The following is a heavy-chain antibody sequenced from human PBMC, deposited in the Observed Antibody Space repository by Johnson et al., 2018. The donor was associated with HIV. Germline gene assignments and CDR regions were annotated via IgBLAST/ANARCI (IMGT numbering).Heavy chain of an antibody. D-gene: IGHD3-16*01. CDR1: GFTFSSYA. Sequence: QVQLVESGGGVVQPGRSLRLSCAASGFTFSSYAMHWVRQAPGKGLEWVAVISHDGSNEYHADSVKGRFPISRDNSKNTLYLQMNSLRVEDTAVYYCARETNRPGGAGDAFDIWGQGTMVTVSS. CDR2: ISHDGSNE. J-gene: IGHJ3*02. CDR3: ARETNRPGGAGDAFDI. V-gene: IGHV3-30*04.